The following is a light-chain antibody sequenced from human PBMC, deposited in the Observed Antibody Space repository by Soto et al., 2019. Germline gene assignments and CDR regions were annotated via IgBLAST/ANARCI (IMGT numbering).Light chain of an antibody. Sequence: EIVLTQSPGTLYLSPGERATLSCRASQSVSSNYLAWYQQKRGQAPRLLIYAASTRATGIPDRFSGSGSGTDFTLTISRLELEDFAVYFCQLYGSSPPRYTFGQGTKLESK. V-gene: IGKV3-20*01. CDR1: QSVSSNY. J-gene: IGKJ2*01. CDR2: AAS. CDR3: QLYGSSPPRYT.